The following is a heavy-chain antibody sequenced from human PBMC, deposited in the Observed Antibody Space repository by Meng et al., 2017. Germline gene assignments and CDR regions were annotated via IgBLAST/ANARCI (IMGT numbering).Heavy chain of an antibody. CDR2: INPNSGGT. CDR3: AREEVAVAGTPRS. CDR1: GYTFTGYY. Sequence: ASVKVSCKASGYTFTGYYMHWVRQAPGQGLEWMGRINPNSGGTNYAQKFQGRVTMTRDTSISTAYMELSRLRSDDTAVYYCAREEVAVAGTPRSWGQGTLVTVSS. J-gene: IGHJ4*02. D-gene: IGHD6-19*01. V-gene: IGHV1-2*06.